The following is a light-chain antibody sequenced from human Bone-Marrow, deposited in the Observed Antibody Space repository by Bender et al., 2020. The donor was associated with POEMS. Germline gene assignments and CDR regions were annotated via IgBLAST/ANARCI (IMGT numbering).Light chain of an antibody. J-gene: IGLJ2*01. V-gene: IGLV1-36*01. CDR3: AAWDDSLNIV. CDR2: YND. CDR1: SSNIGNNA. Sequence: QSVLTQPPSVSDAPRQRVTISCSGSSSNIGNNAVNWYQQPPGKAPKLVIYYNDLLSSGVSDRFSGSKSGTSASLAISGLRSENEADYYYAAWDDSLNIVFGGGTKLTVL.